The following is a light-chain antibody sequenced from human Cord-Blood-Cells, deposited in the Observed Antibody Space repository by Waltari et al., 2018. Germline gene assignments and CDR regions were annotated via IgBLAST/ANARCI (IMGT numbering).Light chain of an antibody. V-gene: IGLV3-1*01. CDR3: QAWDSSTVV. CDR1: KLGAKY. Sequence: SYELTQPPSVSVSPGQTPSITCPGDKLGAKYACWYQQKPGQSPVLVIYQESKRPSGIPERFSGSNSGNTATLTISGTQAMDEADYYCQAWDSSTVVFGGGTKLTVL. J-gene: IGLJ2*01. CDR2: QES.